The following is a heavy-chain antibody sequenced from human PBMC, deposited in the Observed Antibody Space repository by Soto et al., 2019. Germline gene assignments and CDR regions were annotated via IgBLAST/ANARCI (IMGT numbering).Heavy chain of an antibody. CDR1: GYTFSSYG. Sequence: ASVKVSCKASGYTFSSYGINWVHQAPGQGLEWLGWISPYDGNTKYAQILQGRVSMITDTSTKTAYMEVRSLRSDDTAVYYCARGGYYDSSGSRNYHYYGMNVWGQGTTVTVSS. CDR2: ISPYDGNT. J-gene: IGHJ6*02. CDR3: ARGGYYDSSGSRNYHYYGMNV. V-gene: IGHV1-18*01. D-gene: IGHD3-22*01.